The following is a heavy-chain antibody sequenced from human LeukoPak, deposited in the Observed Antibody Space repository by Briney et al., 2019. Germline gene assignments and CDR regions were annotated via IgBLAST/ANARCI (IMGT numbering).Heavy chain of an antibody. V-gene: IGHV3-11*01. CDR3: ARCITARPHYYYYGMDV. CDR2: ITTSGMTI. D-gene: IGHD6-6*01. CDR1: GFTFSDYY. Sequence: GGSLRLSCAASGFTFSDYYMSWLRQAPGKGLEWLSFITTSGMTIYYADSVKGRFTISRDNANNSLYLQMNTLRAEDTAVYYCARCITARPHYYYYGMDVWGQGTTVTVSS. J-gene: IGHJ6*02.